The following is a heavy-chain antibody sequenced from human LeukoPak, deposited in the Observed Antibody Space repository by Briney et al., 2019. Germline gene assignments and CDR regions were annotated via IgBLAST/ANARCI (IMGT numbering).Heavy chain of an antibody. V-gene: IGHV1-18*01. CDR2: ISAYNGNT. J-gene: IGHJ4*02. CDR3: ARGGSRDSYYDFWSGYSDLVR. CDR1: GYTFTSYG. Sequence: ASVKVSCKASGYTFTSYGISWVRQAPGQGLEWMGWISAYNGNTNYAQKLQGRVTMTTDTSTSTAYMELSRLRSDDTAVYYCARGGSRDSYYDFWSGYSDLVRWGQGTLVTVSS. D-gene: IGHD3-3*01.